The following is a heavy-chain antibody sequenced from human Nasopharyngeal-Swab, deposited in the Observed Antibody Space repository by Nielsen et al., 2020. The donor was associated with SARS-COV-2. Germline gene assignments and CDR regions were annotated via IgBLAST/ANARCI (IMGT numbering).Heavy chain of an antibody. D-gene: IGHD3-10*01. CDR2: ISYDGSNK. CDR3: AKEGGGSWIDY. Sequence: GGSLRLSCAASGFTFSSYGMHWVRQASGKRLEWVAVISYDGSNKYYADSVKGRFTISRDNSKNTLYLQMNSLRAEDTAVYYCAKEGGGSWIDYWGQGTLVTVSS. CDR1: GFTFSSYG. J-gene: IGHJ4*02. V-gene: IGHV3-30*18.